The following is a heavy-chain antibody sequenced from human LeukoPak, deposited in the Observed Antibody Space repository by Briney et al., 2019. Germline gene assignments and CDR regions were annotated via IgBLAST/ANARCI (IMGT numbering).Heavy chain of an antibody. Sequence: SETLSLTCTVSGGSISSYYWSWIRQPPGKGLEWIGYIYYSGSTNYNPSLKSRVTISVDTSKNQFSLKLSSVTAADTAVYYCARDVSSGRNWFDPWGQGTLVTVSS. CDR2: IYYSGST. V-gene: IGHV4-59*01. CDR3: ARDVSSGRNWFDP. CDR1: GGSISSYY. J-gene: IGHJ5*02. D-gene: IGHD6-19*01.